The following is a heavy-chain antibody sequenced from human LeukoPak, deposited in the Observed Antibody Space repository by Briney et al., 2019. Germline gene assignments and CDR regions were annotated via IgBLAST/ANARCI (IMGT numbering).Heavy chain of an antibody. CDR2: INPNSGGT. V-gene: IGHV1-2*02. CDR3: ARDGSPYCSSTSCYMSNWFDP. J-gene: IGHJ5*02. CDR1: GYTFTGYY. D-gene: IGHD2-2*02. Sequence: ASVKVSCKASGYTFTGYYMHWVRQAPGQGLEWMGWINPNSGGTNYAQKFQGRVTMTRDTSISTAYMELSRLRSDDTAVYYCARDGSPYCSSTSCYMSNWFDPWGQGTLVTVSS.